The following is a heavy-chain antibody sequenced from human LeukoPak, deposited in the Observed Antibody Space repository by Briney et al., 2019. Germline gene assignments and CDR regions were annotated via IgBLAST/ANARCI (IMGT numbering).Heavy chain of an antibody. CDR3: ARGGCSSTSCLDY. Sequence: ASVNVSCKSSGYTFTSYYMHWVRQAPGQGLEWMRISNPSDSSTSYEQKFQRRVIMTRDSSTSTVYVELRSLRSEDTAVYYCARGGCSSTSCLDYWGQGTLVTVSS. CDR1: GYTFTSYY. V-gene: IGHV1-46*01. J-gene: IGHJ4*02. CDR2: SNPSDSST. D-gene: IGHD2-2*01.